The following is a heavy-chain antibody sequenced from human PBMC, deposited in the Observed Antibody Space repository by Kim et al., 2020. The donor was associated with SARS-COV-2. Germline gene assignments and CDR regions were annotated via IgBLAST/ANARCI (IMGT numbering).Heavy chain of an antibody. Sequence: YYDPSLKGRVTISVDTSKNQFSLKLGSVTAADTAVYYCARLERTNGFCWGYWGQGTLVTVSS. CDR3: ARLERTNGFCWGY. J-gene: IGHJ4*02. V-gene: IGHV4-39*01. D-gene: IGHD2-8*01.